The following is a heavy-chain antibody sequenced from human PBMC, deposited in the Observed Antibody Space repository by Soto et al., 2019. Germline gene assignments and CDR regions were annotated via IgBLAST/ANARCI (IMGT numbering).Heavy chain of an antibody. CDR2: ISAYNGNT. D-gene: IGHD6-6*01. V-gene: IGHV1-18*01. Sequence: ASVKVSCKASGYTFTSYGISWVRQAPGQGLEWMGWISAYNGNTNYAQKLQGRVTMTTDTSTSTAYMELRSLRSDDTAVYYCVRLAARFDAFDIWGQGTMVTVSS. J-gene: IGHJ3*02. CDR3: VRLAARFDAFDI. CDR1: GYTFTSYG.